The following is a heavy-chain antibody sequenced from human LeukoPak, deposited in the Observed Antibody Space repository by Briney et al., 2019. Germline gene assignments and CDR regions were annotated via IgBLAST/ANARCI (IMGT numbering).Heavy chain of an antibody. V-gene: IGHV3-11*06. D-gene: IGHD6-13*01. Sequence: GGSLRLSCAVSGFTFSDYYMGWIRQAPGRGLEWVSYISSSSTYTKYADSVKGRVTISRDNAKNSLYLQMNSLRAEDTAVYYCALHSSSWTIDSWGQGTLVTVSS. CDR1: GFTFSDYY. J-gene: IGHJ4*02. CDR3: ALHSSSWTIDS. CDR2: ISSSSTYT.